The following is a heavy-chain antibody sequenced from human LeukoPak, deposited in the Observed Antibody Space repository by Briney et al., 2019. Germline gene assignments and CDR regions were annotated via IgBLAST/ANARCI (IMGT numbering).Heavy chain of an antibody. Sequence: PGGSLRLSCAASGFTFTKAWMSWVRQAPGKGLEWVGRIKSKTEGGAADHAAPVKGRFTISRDDSRNTLYLQMNSLKTEDTAVYYCTTDPGGNSGFDYWGQGTLVTVSS. CDR2: IKSKTEGGAA. CDR1: GFTFTKAW. D-gene: IGHD4-23*01. CDR3: TTDPGGNSGFDY. V-gene: IGHV3-15*01. J-gene: IGHJ4*02.